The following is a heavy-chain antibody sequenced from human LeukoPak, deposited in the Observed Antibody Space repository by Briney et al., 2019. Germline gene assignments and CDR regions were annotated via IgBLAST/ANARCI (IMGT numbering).Heavy chain of an antibody. D-gene: IGHD3-16*01. CDR1: GFTFSNYP. CDR3: VKDLRVGGDY. Sequence: GSLRLSCSASGFTFSNYPMYWVRQAPGKGLEYVSAISSDGGSTYYADSVKGRFTISRDNSKNTLYLQMSSLRAEDTAVYYCVKDLRVGGDYWGQGTLVTVSS. CDR2: ISSDGGST. J-gene: IGHJ4*02. V-gene: IGHV3-64D*06.